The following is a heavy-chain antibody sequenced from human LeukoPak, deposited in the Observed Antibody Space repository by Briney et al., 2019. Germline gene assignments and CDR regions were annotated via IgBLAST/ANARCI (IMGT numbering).Heavy chain of an antibody. CDR1: GFTFDDYA. V-gene: IGHV3-9*01. CDR2: ISWNSGSI. D-gene: IGHD5-12*01. CDR3: AKEGERGYDYCFDY. Sequence: HTGGSLRLSCAASGFTFDDYAMHWVWQAPGKGLEWVSGISWNSGSIGYADSVKGRFTISRDNAKNSLYLQMNSLRAEDTALYYCAKEGERGYDYCFDYWGQGTLVTVSS. J-gene: IGHJ4*02.